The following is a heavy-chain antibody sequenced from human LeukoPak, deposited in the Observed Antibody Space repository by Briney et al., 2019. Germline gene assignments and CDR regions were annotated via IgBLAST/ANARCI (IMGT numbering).Heavy chain of an antibody. CDR3: ARGTPGRITMIVVVIEAAFDI. J-gene: IGHJ3*02. CDR2: INHSGST. D-gene: IGHD3-22*01. CDR1: GGSFSGYY. V-gene: IGHV4-34*01. Sequence: PSETLSLTCDVYGGSFSGYYWSWIRQPPGKGLEWIGEINHSGSTNYNPSLKSRVTISVDTSKNQFSLKLSSVTAADTAVYYCARGTPGRITMIVVVIEAAFDIWGQGTMVTVSS.